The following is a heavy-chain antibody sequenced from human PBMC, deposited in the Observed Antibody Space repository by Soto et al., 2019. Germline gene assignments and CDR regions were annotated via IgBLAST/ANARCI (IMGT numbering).Heavy chain of an antibody. CDR2: ISYDGSNK. CDR3: ARCPYYYDSSGYWY. V-gene: IGHV3-30-3*01. Sequence: PGGSVRLSCAASGFTFSSYAMHWVRQAPGKGLEWVAVISYDGSNKYYADSVKGRFTISRYNSKITLYLQMNSLRGEDRAVYYCARCPYYYDSSGYWYWVHGILFTVSS. D-gene: IGHD3-22*01. J-gene: IGHJ4*01. CDR1: GFTFSSYA.